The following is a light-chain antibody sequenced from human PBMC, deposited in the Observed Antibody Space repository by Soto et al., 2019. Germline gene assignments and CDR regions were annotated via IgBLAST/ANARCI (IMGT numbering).Light chain of an antibody. CDR1: QSVSRD. CDR3: QQYNNWPRT. J-gene: IGKJ1*01. V-gene: IGKV3-15*01. Sequence: ETVMTQSPATLSVSPGERATLSCRASQSVSRDLAWYQQKPGQAPRLLIYDASARTSDIPARFSGGGSGTEFTLTISGLQSEDFAVYYCQQYNNWPRTFGQGTKVDIK. CDR2: DAS.